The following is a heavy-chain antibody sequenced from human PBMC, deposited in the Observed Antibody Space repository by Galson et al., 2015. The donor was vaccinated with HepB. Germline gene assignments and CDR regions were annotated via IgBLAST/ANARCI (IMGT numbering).Heavy chain of an antibody. CDR3: ASHRGYYGSGNDAFDM. D-gene: IGHD3-10*01. V-gene: IGHV3-7*01. CDR2: IKQDGSEK. J-gene: IGHJ3*02. Sequence: SLRLSCAASGFTFSSYWMSWVRQAPGKGLEWVANIKQDGSEKDYVDSVKGRFTISRDNAKNSLFLQMNSLRAEDTAVYYCASHRGYYGSGNDAFDMWGQGTMVTASS. CDR1: GFTFSSYW.